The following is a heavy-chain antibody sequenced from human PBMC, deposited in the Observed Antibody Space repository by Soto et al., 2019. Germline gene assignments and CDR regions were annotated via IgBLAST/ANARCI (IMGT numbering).Heavy chain of an antibody. D-gene: IGHD4-17*01. V-gene: IGHV4-4*02. Sequence: QVQLQESGPGLVKPSGTLSLTCAVSSGSISSSNWWSWVRQPPGKGLEWIGEIYHSGSTNYNPSLRSRVTRAEDKSKNQFSLKLSSVTAADTAVYYCARTRFSLSTVNHDAFDIWGQGTMVTVSS. CDR2: IYHSGST. J-gene: IGHJ3*02. CDR1: SGSISSSNW. CDR3: ARTRFSLSTVNHDAFDI.